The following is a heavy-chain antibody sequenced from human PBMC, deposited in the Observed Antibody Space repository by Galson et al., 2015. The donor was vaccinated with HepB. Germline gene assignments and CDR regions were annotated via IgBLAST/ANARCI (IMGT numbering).Heavy chain of an antibody. V-gene: IGHV6-1*01. CDR3: TRVRHLARGMDV. CDR2: TCYRSKWYN. Sequence: CAISGDSVSTNIVAWNWIRQSPSSGLEWLGRTCYRSKWYNDYAVSVQSRITINPATSRNQFSLQLNSVTPEDTGVYYCTRVRHLARGMDVWGQGTTVTVSS. J-gene: IGHJ6*02. CDR1: GDSVSTNIVA. D-gene: IGHD5-12*01.